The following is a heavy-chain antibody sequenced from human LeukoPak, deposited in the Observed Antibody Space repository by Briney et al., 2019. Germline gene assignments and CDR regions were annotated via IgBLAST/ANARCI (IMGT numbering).Heavy chain of an antibody. CDR3: AIHTAMDADAFDI. CDR2: IYYSGST. CDR1: GGSISSSSYY. D-gene: IGHD5-18*01. J-gene: IGHJ3*02. Sequence: SETLSLTCTVSGGSISSSSYYWGWIRQPPGKGLEWIGSIYYSGSTYYNPSLKSRVTISVDTSKNQFSLKLSSVTAADTAVYYCAIHTAMDADAFDIWGQGTMVTVSS. V-gene: IGHV4-39*01.